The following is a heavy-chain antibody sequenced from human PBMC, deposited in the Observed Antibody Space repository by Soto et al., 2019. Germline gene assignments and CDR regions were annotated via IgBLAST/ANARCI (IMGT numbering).Heavy chain of an antibody. V-gene: IGHV4-59*08. J-gene: IGHJ4*02. D-gene: IGHD1-26*01. CDR2: IYYSGST. Sequence: HVQLQESGPGLVKPSETLSLTCTVSGGSISSYYWSWIRQPPGKGLEWIGYIYYSGSTNYNPSLKSRVTISVDTSKNQFSLKLSSVTAADTAVYYCARRWGRTFDYWGQGTLVTVSS. CDR1: GGSISSYY. CDR3: ARRWGRTFDY.